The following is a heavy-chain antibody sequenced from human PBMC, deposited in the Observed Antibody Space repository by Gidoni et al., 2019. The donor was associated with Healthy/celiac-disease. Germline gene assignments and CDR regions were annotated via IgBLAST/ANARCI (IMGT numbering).Heavy chain of an antibody. CDR2: IFSNDEK. V-gene: IGHV2-26*01. Sequence: QVTLQESGPVLVKPTETLTLTCTVSGFSLSNARLGVSWIRQPPGKALEWLAHIFSNDEKSYSTSLKSRLTISKDTSKSQVVLTMTNMDPVDTATYYCARVYDDFWSGQTAQCFDIWGQGTTVTVSS. J-gene: IGHJ3*02. CDR3: ARVYDDFWSGQTAQCFDI. D-gene: IGHD3-3*01. CDR1: GFSLSNARLG.